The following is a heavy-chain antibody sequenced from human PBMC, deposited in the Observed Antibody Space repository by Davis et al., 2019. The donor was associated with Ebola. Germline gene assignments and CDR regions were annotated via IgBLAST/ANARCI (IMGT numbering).Heavy chain of an antibody. CDR2: LQSSGSS. Sequence: MPSETLSLTCTVSGGSISQNSWTWIRQSPGRGLEWIGNLQSSGSSHYNSSLRSRVLMSLDASKNQFFLKVTSVTPADSAVYYCARVEDRPGWYGMYNWIDPWGQGILVTVSS. CDR1: GGSISQNS. V-gene: IGHV4-4*09. D-gene: IGHD6-19*01. J-gene: IGHJ5*02. CDR3: ARVEDRPGWYGMYNWIDP.